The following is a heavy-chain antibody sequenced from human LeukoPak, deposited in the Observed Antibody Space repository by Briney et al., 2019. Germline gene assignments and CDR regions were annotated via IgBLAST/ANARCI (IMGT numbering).Heavy chain of an antibody. CDR3: AGDQLLWFGELPKGPFDY. V-gene: IGHV3-7*01. J-gene: IGHJ4*02. CDR2: IKQDGSEK. D-gene: IGHD3-10*01. Sequence: GGSLRLSCAASGFTFSSYWMSWVRQAPGKGLEWVANIKQDGSEKYYVDSVKGRFTISRDNAKNSLYLQMNSLRAEDTAVYYCAGDQLLWFGELPKGPFDYWGQGTLVTVSS. CDR1: GFTFSSYW.